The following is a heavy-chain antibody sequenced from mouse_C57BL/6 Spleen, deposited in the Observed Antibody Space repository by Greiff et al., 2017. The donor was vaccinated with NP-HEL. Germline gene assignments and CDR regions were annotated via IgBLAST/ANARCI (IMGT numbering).Heavy chain of an antibody. Sequence: QVQLKESGAELVKPGASVKLSCKASGYTFTEYTIHWVQQRSGQGLEWIGWFYPGSGSIKYNEKFKDKATLTADKSSSTVYMELSRLTSEDSAVYFCARHEGVFHYGSSYGFAYWGQGTLVTVSA. D-gene: IGHD1-1*01. J-gene: IGHJ3*01. CDR1: GYTFTEYT. CDR2: FYPGSGSI. V-gene: IGHV1-62-2*01. CDR3: ARHEGVFHYGSSYGFAY.